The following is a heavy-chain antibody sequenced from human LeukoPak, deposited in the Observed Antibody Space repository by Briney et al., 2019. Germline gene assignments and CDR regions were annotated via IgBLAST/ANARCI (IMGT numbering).Heavy chain of an antibody. V-gene: IGHV4-38-2*02. J-gene: IGHJ4*02. CDR1: GYSISSGYY. Sequence: SETLSLTCTVSGYSISSGYYWGWIRQPPGKGLEWIGRIYTSGSTNYNPSLKSRVTMSVDTSKNQFSLKLSSVTAADTAVYYCARGSGVFPDYWGQGTLVTVSS. CDR3: ARGSGVFPDY. CDR2: IYTSGST. D-gene: IGHD2-21*01.